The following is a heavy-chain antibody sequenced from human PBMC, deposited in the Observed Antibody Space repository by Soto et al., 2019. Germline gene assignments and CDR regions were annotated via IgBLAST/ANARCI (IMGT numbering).Heavy chain of an antibody. J-gene: IGHJ4*02. V-gene: IGHV1-18*01. CDR1: GYTFTSYG. Sequence: QVQLVQSGAEVKKPGASVKVSCKASGYTFTSYGISWVRQAPGQGLEWMGWISAYNGNTNYAQKLQGRVTMTTDTSTSTANMELRSLRSDDTALYYCARYPFSVVLRYFDWLEFPDYFDYWGQGALVTVSS. CDR2: ISAYNGNT. D-gene: IGHD3-9*01. CDR3: ARYPFSVVLRYFDWLEFPDYFDY.